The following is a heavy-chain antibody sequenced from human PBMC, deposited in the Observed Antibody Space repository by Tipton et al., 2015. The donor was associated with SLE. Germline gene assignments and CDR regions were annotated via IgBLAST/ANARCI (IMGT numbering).Heavy chain of an antibody. D-gene: IGHD2-2*02. CDR3: AVVPAAINAFDI. V-gene: IGHV4-61*02. Sequence: TLSLTCTVSGGSISSGSYYWSWIRQPAGKGLEWIGRIYTSGSTNYNPSLKSRVTISVDTSKNQFSLKLSSVTAADTAVYYCAVVPAAINAFDIWGQGTMVTVSS. J-gene: IGHJ3*02. CDR2: IYTSGST. CDR1: GGSISSGSYY.